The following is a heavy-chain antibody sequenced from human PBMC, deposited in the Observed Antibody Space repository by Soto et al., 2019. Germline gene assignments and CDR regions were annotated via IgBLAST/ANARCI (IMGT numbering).Heavy chain of an antibody. CDR2: IWYDGSNK. CDR3: ARDAHDFWNPWGYYYYYYMDV. V-gene: IGHV3-33*01. CDR1: GFTFSSYG. D-gene: IGHD3-3*01. J-gene: IGHJ6*03. Sequence: GGSLRLSCAASGFTFSSYGMHWVRQAPGKGLEWVAVIWYDGSNKYYADSVKGRFTISRDNSKNTLYLQMNSLRAEDTAVYYCARDAHDFWNPWGYYYYYYMDVWGKGTTVTVSS.